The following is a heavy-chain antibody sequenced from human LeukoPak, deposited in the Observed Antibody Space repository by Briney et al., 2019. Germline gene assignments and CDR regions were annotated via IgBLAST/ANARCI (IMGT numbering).Heavy chain of an antibody. CDR2: ISGSGDST. CDR1: GFTFNNYA. D-gene: IGHD3-16*01. J-gene: IGHJ6*03. V-gene: IGHV3-23*01. CDR3: AKGWGQNYYYYMDV. Sequence: GGSLRLSCAASGFTFNNYAMSWVRQVPGKGLEWVSAISGSGDSTYHADSLRGRFTISRDNSKNTLYLQMNSLRAEDTAVYYCAKGWGQNYYYYMDVWGKGTTVTISS.